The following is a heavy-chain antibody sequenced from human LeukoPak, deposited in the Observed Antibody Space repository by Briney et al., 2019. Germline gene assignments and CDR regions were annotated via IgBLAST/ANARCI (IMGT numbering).Heavy chain of an antibody. V-gene: IGHV3-23*01. J-gene: IGHJ3*02. CDR1: GFTFSSYA. CDR3: AKDFIDGPWRTRTTSAFDI. D-gene: IGHD1-7*01. Sequence: GGSLRLSCAASGFTFSSYAMRWVPQAPGKGLEWVSAISGSGGSTYYADSVKGRFTISRDNSKNTLYLQMNSLRAEDTAVYYCAKDFIDGPWRTRTTSAFDIWGQGTMVTVSS. CDR2: ISGSGGST.